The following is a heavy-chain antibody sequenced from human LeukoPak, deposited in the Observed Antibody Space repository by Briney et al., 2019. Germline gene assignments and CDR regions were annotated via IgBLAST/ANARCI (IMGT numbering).Heavy chain of an antibody. CDR3: AKDERNWNYNLASQTYD. V-gene: IGHV3-23*01. D-gene: IGHD1-7*01. CDR2: ISGSGDST. J-gene: IGHJ4*02. Sequence: PGGSLRLSCAASGFTFSSYDMSWVRQAPGKGLEWVSGISGSGDSTYYADSVKGRFTISRDNSKNTLYLQMSSLRAEDTAVYYCAKDERNWNYNLASQTYDWGQGTLVTVSS. CDR1: GFTFSSYD.